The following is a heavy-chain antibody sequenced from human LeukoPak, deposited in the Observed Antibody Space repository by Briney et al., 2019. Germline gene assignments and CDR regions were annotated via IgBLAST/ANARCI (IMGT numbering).Heavy chain of an antibody. D-gene: IGHD4-17*01. CDR1: GFTFSSSA. V-gene: IGHV3-21*05. CDR3: ARDAGYGDYGTYDY. Sequence: GGSLRLSCAASGFTFSSSAMHWVRQAPGKGLEWVSFISRSSDLIYYADSVKGRFTISRDNVKNSLYLQMNSLRAEDTAVYHCARDAGYGDYGTYDYWGQGTLVTVSS. CDR2: ISRSSDLI. J-gene: IGHJ4*02.